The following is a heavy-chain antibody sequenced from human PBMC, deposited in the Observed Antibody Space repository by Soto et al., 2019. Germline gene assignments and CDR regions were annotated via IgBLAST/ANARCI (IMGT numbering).Heavy chain of an antibody. CDR2: IIPIFGTA. D-gene: IGHD5-12*01. CDR3: ASLLRGYSGTGDY. Sequence: QVQLVQSGAEVKKPGSSVKVSCKASGGTFSSYAIRRVRQAPEQGLEWMGGIIPIFGTAKYAQKFQGRVTITADESTSTAYMQLSSLRSEDTAVYYCASLLRGYSGTGDYWGQGTLVTVSS. V-gene: IGHV1-69*12. J-gene: IGHJ4*02. CDR1: GGTFSSYA.